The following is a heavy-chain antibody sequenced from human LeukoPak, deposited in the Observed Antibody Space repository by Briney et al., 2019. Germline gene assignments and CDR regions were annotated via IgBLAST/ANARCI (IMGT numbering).Heavy chain of an antibody. CDR3: ARGNYEGFGVY. Sequence: HPGGSLRLSCAASGFTFSSYSMNWVRQAPGKGLEWVSYISSSSSTIYYADSVKGQFTISRDNAKNSLYLQMNSLRAEDTAVYYCARGNYEGFGVYWGQGTLVTVSS. CDR2: ISSSSSTI. J-gene: IGHJ4*02. CDR1: GFTFSSYS. D-gene: IGHD4-11*01. V-gene: IGHV3-48*04.